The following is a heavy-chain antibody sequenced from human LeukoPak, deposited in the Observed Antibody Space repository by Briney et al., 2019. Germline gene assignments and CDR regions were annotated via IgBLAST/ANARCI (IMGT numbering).Heavy chain of an antibody. V-gene: IGHV1-2*02. J-gene: IGHJ4*02. Sequence: ASVKVSCKASGYSFTGYYMHWVRQAPGQGLEWMGWINPNSGGTNYAQKFQGRVTMTRDTSISTAYMELSRLRSDDTAVYYCARNTYYYDSSGNWGQGTLVTVSS. D-gene: IGHD3-22*01. CDR1: GYSFTGYY. CDR3: ARNTYYYDSSGN. CDR2: INPNSGGT.